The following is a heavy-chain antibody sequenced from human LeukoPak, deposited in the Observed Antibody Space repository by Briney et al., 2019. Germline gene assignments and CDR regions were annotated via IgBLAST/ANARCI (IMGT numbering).Heavy chain of an antibody. Sequence: ASVTVCCKASGGTFSSYAISWVRQGPGQGLEWMGGIIPIFGTANYAQKFHGRVTITADKSTSTACMKLGSLSSDDTAGYDGARGPNSDYVSWGQGTLVTVS. D-gene: IGHD4-11*01. CDR2: IIPIFGTA. CDR1: GGTFSSYA. V-gene: IGHV1-69*06. J-gene: IGHJ4*02. CDR3: ARGPNSDYVS.